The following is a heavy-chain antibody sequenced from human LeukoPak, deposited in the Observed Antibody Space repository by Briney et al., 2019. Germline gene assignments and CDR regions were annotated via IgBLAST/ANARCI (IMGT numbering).Heavy chain of an antibody. D-gene: IGHD3-3*01. J-gene: IGHJ4*02. CDR3: ARGFLDFDS. CDR1: GFTFRNFG. Sequence: GGSLRLSCAASGFTFRNFGMSWVRQAPGKGLEWVSSFSGSGSSTYYADSVKGRFSVSRDNSKNTLYLQMNSLRAEDTALYYCARGFLDFDSWGQGTLVIVSS. CDR2: FSGSGSST. V-gene: IGHV3-23*01.